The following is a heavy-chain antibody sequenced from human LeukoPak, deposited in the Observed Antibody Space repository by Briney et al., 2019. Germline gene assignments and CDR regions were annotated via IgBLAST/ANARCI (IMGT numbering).Heavy chain of an antibody. D-gene: IGHD3-22*01. Sequence: ASVKVSCKASGYTFTSYYMRWVRQAPGQGLEWMGIINPSGGSTSYAQNFQGRVTMTRDTSTSTVYMELSSLRSEDTAVYYCALHYDSSAMRDYWGQGTLVTVSS. J-gene: IGHJ4*02. CDR1: GYTFTSYY. CDR2: INPSGGST. CDR3: ALHYDSSAMRDY. V-gene: IGHV1-46*03.